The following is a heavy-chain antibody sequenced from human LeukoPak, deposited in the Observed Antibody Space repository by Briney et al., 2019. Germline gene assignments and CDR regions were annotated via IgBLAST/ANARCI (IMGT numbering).Heavy chain of an antibody. CDR2: IYHSGST. V-gene: IGHV4-30-2*06. CDR3: ARVRGYSYGYGAYYFDY. J-gene: IGHJ4*02. CDR1: GGSISSGGYS. D-gene: IGHD5-18*01. Sequence: SQTLSLTRAVSGGSISSGGYSWSWIRQSPGKGLEWIGYIYHSGSTYYNPSLKSRVTISVDRSKNQFSLKLSSVTAADTAVYYCARVRGYSYGYGAYYFDYWGQGTLVTVSS.